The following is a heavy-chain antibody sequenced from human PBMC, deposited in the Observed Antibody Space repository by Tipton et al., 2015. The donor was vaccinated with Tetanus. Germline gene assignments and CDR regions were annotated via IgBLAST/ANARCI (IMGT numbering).Heavy chain of an antibody. D-gene: IGHD6-19*01. Sequence: SLRLSCAASGFTFSSYAMSWVRQAPGKGLEWVSAISGSGGSTYYADSVKGRFTISRDNSKDTLYLQMNSLRAEDTAVYYCAKGPIAVAGIPGDYFDYWGQGTLVTVSS. CDR2: ISGSGGST. CDR3: AKGPIAVAGIPGDYFDY. V-gene: IGHV3-23*01. CDR1: GFTFSSYA. J-gene: IGHJ4*02.